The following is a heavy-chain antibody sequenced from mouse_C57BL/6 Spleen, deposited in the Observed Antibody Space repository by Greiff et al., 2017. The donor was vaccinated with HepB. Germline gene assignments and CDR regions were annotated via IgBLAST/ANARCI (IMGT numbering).Heavy chain of an antibody. CDR1: GYAFSSSW. CDR2: IYPGDGDT. Sequence: VQLVESGPELVKPGASVKISCKASGYAFSSSWMNWVKQRPGKGLEWIGRIYPGDGDTNYNGKFKGKATLTADKSSSTAYMQLSSLTSEDSAVYFCARPSGSSYDWFAYWGQGTLVTVSA. CDR3: ARPSGSSYDWFAY. V-gene: IGHV1-82*01. J-gene: IGHJ3*01. D-gene: IGHD1-1*01.